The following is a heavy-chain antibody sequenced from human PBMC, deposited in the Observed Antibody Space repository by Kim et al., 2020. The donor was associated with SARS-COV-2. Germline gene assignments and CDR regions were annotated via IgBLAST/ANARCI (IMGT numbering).Heavy chain of an antibody. D-gene: IGHD6-6*01. CDR2: IWYDGSNK. CDR1: GFTFSSYA. CDR3: AKDFAARDY. V-gene: IGHV3-33*06. J-gene: IGHJ4*02. Sequence: GGSLRLSCAASGFTFSSYAMHWVRQAPGKGLEWVAVIWYDGSNKYYADSVKGRFTISRDNSKNTLYLQMNSLRAEDTAVYYCAKDFAARDYWGQGTLVTVSS.